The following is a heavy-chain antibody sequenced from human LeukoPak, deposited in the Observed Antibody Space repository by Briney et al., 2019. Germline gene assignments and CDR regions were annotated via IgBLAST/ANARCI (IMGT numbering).Heavy chain of an antibody. D-gene: IGHD3-10*01. Sequence: GGSLILSCAASGFTFSSYEMNWVRQAPGKGLEWVSYISSNGYTIYYADSVKGRFTISRDNAKNSLYLQMNSLRAEDTAVYYCARDLYGSGSSFDYWGQGTLLTVSS. CDR1: GFTFSSYE. CDR2: ISSNGYTI. J-gene: IGHJ4*02. V-gene: IGHV3-48*03. CDR3: ARDLYGSGSSFDY.